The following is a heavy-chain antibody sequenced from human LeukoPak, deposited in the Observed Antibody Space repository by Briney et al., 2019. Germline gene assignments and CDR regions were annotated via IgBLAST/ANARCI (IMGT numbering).Heavy chain of an antibody. Sequence: PGGSLRLSCAASGFTFSTYSMSWVRQAPGKGLEWVSYISGSSDAIYYADSVKGRFTISRDNSKNTLYLQMNSLRAEDTAVYYCARAGSSGYLDYWGQGTLVTVSS. CDR1: GFTFSTYS. CDR2: ISGSSDAI. V-gene: IGHV3-48*01. J-gene: IGHJ4*02. D-gene: IGHD3-22*01. CDR3: ARAGSSGYLDY.